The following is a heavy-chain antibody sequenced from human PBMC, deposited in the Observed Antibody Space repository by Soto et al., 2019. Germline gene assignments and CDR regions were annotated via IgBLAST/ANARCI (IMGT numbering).Heavy chain of an antibody. CDR1: GFTFSSYA. CDR2: ISGSGGST. V-gene: IGHV3-23*01. D-gene: IGHD6-6*01. Sequence: LRLSCAASGFTFSSYAMSWVRQAPGKGLEWVSAISGSGGSTYYADSVKGRFTISRDNSKNTLYLQMNSLRAEDTAVYYCARSIAARPADYYYYGMDVWGQGTTVTVSS. J-gene: IGHJ6*02. CDR3: ARSIAARPADYYYYGMDV.